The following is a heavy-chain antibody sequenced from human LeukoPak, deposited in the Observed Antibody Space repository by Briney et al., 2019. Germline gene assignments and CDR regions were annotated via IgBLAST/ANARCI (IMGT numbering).Heavy chain of an antibody. V-gene: IGHV3-30*18. CDR2: ISYDGSNK. D-gene: IGHD4-17*01. CDR1: GFTFSSYG. J-gene: IGHJ4*02. CDR3: VKDHDFGDLGPYFVY. Sequence: SGRSLRLSRAASGFTFSSYGMHWGRQAPGKGLEWVAVISYDGSNKYYADSVKGRFTISRDNSKNTLYLKMNSLRAEATAVYYCVKDHDFGDLGPYFVYSGQGALVTVSS.